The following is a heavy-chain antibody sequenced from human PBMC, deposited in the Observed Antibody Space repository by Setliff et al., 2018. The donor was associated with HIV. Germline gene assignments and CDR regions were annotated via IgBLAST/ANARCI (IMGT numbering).Heavy chain of an antibody. V-gene: IGHV4-39*01. CDR1: GGSIISGDHY. Sequence: SETLSLTCTVSGGSIISGDHYWSWIRQPPGKGLEWIGEINDSGDTNYNPSLKSRFTISRDNSKKMLYLQMNSLRADDTAVYFCARPTNIDTLYYGSQTFYMYYYGLDVWGQGTTVTVSS. CDR2: INDSGDT. D-gene: IGHD1-26*01. J-gene: IGHJ6*02. CDR3: ARPTNIDTLYYGSQTFYMYYYGLDV.